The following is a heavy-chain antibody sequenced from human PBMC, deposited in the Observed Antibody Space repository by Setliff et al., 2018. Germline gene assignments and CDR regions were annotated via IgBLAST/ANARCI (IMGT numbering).Heavy chain of an antibody. CDR1: GYTFTNYG. V-gene: IGHV1-18*01. CDR2: INNYNTNT. CDR3: ARVESMVRGKNILRHFDY. D-gene: IGHD3-10*01. Sequence: EASVKVSCKTSGYTFTNYGITWVRQAPGQGLEWMGWINNYNTNTNYAQKLQGRVAMTTDTSTSTAYMELGSLTTDDTAVYYCARVESMVRGKNILRHFDYWGQGTQVTVSS. J-gene: IGHJ4*02.